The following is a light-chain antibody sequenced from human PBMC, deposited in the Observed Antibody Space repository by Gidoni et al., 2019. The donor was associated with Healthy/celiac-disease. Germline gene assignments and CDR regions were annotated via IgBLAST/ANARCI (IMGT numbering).Light chain of an antibody. CDR2: DAS. V-gene: IGKV1-33*01. CDR1: QDISNY. J-gene: IGKJ1*01. Sequence: DIQMTQSPSSLSASVGDSVTITCQASQDISNYLNWYQQKPGKAPKLLIYDASNLETGVPSRFSGSGSGTDFTFTISSLQPEDIATYYCQQYDNHTWTFGQGTKVEIK. CDR3: QQYDNHTWT.